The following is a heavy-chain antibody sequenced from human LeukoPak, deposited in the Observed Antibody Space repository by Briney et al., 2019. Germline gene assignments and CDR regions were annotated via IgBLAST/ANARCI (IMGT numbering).Heavy chain of an antibody. D-gene: IGHD6-19*01. V-gene: IGHV1-18*04. CDR2: TSYNGNT. Sequence: ASVKVSCKASAYTFSNYGISWVRQAPGLGLEWMGWTSYNGNTNYAQKFQDRVTMTTDTSTTTAYMELRSLESDDTAVYYCARHSGSGWQALGYWGQGTLVTVSS. CDR1: AYTFSNYG. CDR3: ARHSGSGWQALGY. J-gene: IGHJ4*02.